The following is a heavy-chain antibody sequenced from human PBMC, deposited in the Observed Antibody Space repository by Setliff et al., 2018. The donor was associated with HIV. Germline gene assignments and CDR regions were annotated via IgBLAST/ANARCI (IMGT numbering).Heavy chain of an antibody. CDR3: ARDGAYVWGTYRYQGFDH. Sequence: ASVKVSCKASGGTFSSYAISWVRQAPGQGLEWMGRINAGDGNTKYSQNIQGRVTITRDTSATTVYMELSRLRSEDTAVYYCARDGAYVWGTYRYQGFDHWGQGTLVTVSS. D-gene: IGHD3-16*02. CDR2: INAGDGNT. V-gene: IGHV1-3*01. J-gene: IGHJ4*02. CDR1: GGTFSSYA.